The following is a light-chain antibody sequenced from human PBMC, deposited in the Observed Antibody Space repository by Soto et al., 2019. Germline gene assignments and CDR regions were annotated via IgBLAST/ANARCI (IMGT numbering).Light chain of an antibody. V-gene: IGLV2-14*03. Sequence: QSALTQPASMSGSPGQSITISCTGTSDDVGGYDFVSWYQQHPGKVPRLIIYDFIKRPSGVFHRFSGSKSGNTASLTISGLQIEDEADYYCASYTSSSTYLFGGGTKVTVL. CDR3: ASYTSSSTYL. J-gene: IGLJ3*02. CDR2: DFI. CDR1: SDDVGGYDF.